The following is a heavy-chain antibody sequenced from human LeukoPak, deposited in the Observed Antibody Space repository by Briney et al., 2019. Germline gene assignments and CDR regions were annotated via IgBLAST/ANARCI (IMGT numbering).Heavy chain of an antibody. Sequence: LQTPSLTSTVSLGSISGGDYYCSSIRQPPGDCLGWIGYIYYTGFTYDDPSLKNRVTISVDTSKYQFNLKLSSVTAADTAVYYCARSEYYYDSSGSRPLWYFDYWGQGTLVTVSS. D-gene: IGHD3-22*01. CDR3: ARSEYYYDSSGSRPLWYFDY. CDR2: IYYTGFT. CDR1: LGSISGGDYY. J-gene: IGHJ4*02. V-gene: IGHV4-30-4*01.